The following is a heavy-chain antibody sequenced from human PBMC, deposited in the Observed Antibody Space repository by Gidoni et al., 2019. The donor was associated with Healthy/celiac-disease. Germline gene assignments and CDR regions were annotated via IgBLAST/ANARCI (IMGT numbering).Heavy chain of an antibody. CDR3: AREMGYCSSTSCARGWFDP. D-gene: IGHD2-2*01. CDR2: ISSSGSTI. Sequence: QVQLVESGGGLVKPGGALRLSCAASGFTFSDYYLSWIRQAPGKGLEWVSYISSSGSTIYYADSVKGRFTISRDNAKNSLYLQMNSLRAEDTAVYYCAREMGYCSSTSCARGWFDPWGQGTLVTVSS. CDR1: GFTFSDYY. J-gene: IGHJ5*02. V-gene: IGHV3-11*01.